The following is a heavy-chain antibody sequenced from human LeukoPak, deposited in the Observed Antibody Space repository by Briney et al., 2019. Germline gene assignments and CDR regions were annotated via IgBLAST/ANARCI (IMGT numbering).Heavy chain of an antibody. CDR3: ARVISYYYGSGSINYYYMDV. CDR2: IYTSGST. Sequence: SETLSLTCTVSGGSISSGSYYWSWIRQPAGKGLEWIGRIYTSGSTNYNPSLKSRVTISVDTSKNQFSLKPSSVTAAETAVYYCARVISYYYGSGSINYYYMDVWGKGTTVTVSS. CDR1: GGSISSGSYY. D-gene: IGHD3-10*01. J-gene: IGHJ6*03. V-gene: IGHV4-61*02.